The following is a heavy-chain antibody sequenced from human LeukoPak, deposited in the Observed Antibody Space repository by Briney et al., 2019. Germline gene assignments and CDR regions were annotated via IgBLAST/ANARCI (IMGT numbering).Heavy chain of an antibody. CDR3: ARDGGSGWSYLAYYFHY. J-gene: IGHJ4*02. D-gene: IGHD6-19*01. V-gene: IGHV1-18*01. CDR2: ISAYNGKT. CDR1: GYIFTSYG. Sequence: GASVKVSCKASGYIFTSYGISWVRQAPGQGLEWMGWISAYNGKTNYAQKLQGRVTVTTDTSTCTAYMELRSLRSDDTAVYYCARDGGSGWSYLAYYFHYWGRGTLVTVSS.